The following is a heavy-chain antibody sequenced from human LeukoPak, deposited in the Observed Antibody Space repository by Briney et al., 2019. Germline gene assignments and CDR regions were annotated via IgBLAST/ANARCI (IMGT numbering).Heavy chain of an antibody. Sequence: GASVKVSCEASLYTFTSYGISWVRQAPGQGLEWMGCISAYNGNTNYAQKLQGRVTMTTDTSTSTAYMELSRLRSDDTAVYYCARDQNFLRSGYYYYMDVWGKGTTVTVSS. D-gene: IGHD5-12*01. CDR3: ARDQNFLRSGYYYYMDV. J-gene: IGHJ6*03. CDR2: ISAYNGNT. V-gene: IGHV1-18*01. CDR1: LYTFTSYG.